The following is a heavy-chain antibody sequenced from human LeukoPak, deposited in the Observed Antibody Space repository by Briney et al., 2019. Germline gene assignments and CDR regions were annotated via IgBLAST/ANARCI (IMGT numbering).Heavy chain of an antibody. Sequence: GESLKISCKGSGNSFTSYWIGGVRQMPGKGLEWMGIIYPDDSDTRYSPSFKGQVTISADKSISTAYLQWSSLKASDTAMYYCARTSGLVGARTGWDYFDYWGQGTLVTVSS. CDR2: IYPDDSDT. D-gene: IGHD1-26*01. J-gene: IGHJ4*02. V-gene: IGHV5-51*01. CDR1: GNSFTSYW. CDR3: ARTSGLVGARTGWDYFDY.